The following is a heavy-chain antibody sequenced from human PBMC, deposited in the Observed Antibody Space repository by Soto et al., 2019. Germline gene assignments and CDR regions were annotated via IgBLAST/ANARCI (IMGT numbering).Heavy chain of an antibody. D-gene: IGHD6-19*01. J-gene: IGHJ4*02. Sequence: XESLRLSCAASGITLSSYCMSWVGQAPGKGLEWVANIKYDGSEIYYVDSVKGRFTISRDNAKNSLFLQMNSLRAEDTAVYYSVRAGNSGWHFDYWGQGTLVTVSS. CDR1: GITLSSYC. V-gene: IGHV3-7*03. CDR2: IKYDGSEI. CDR3: VRAGNSGWHFDY.